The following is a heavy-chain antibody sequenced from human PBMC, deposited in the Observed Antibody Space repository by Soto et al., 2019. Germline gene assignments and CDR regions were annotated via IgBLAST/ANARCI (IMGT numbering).Heavy chain of an antibody. CDR2: VYYTGDT. D-gene: IGHD7-27*01. CDR1: GGSINRYY. CDR3: ARLGASRTLV. J-gene: IGHJ3*01. Sequence: QVQLQESGPRLVKPSETLSVTCNVSGGSINRYYWSWIRQSPGKGLEWIGYVYYTGDTNYNPSLKSRVTISVDPSKSQFSLKLNSVTAADTAVYFCARLGASRTLVWGQGTMVTVSS. V-gene: IGHV4-59*01.